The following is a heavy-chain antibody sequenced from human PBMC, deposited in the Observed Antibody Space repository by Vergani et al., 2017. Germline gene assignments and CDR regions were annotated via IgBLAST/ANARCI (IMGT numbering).Heavy chain of an antibody. V-gene: IGHV1-18*01. J-gene: IGHJ4*02. D-gene: IGHD3-22*01. Sequence: QVPLVQSGAEVKKPGASVKVSCKASGYTFTSYGISWVRQAPXQGLEWMGCNSAYNGNTNYAQKLQGRVTMPTDTSTSTAYMGLRSLRSDDTAVYYCARDSATYYYDSSGYYAKVWGQGTLVTVSS. CDR1: GYTFTSYG. CDR3: ARDSATYYYDSSGYYAKV. CDR2: NSAYNGNT.